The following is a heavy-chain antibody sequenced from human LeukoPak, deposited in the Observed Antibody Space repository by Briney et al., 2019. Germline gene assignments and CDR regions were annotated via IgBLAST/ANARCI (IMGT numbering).Heavy chain of an antibody. J-gene: IGHJ4*02. CDR1: GFTFSTYN. CDR3: ARAQWPDY. Sequence: GGSLRLSCAASGFTFSTYNMNWVRQAPGKGLEWVAVISYDGSNKYYADSVKGRFTISRDNSKNTLYLQMNSLRAEDTAVYYCARAQWPDYWGQGTLVTVSS. V-gene: IGHV3-30*03. CDR2: ISYDGSNK. D-gene: IGHD6-19*01.